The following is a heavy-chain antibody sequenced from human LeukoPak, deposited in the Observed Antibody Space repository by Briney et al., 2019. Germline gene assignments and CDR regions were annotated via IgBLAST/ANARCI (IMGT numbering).Heavy chain of an antibody. V-gene: IGHV7-4-1*02. D-gene: IGHD5-18*01. CDR1: GYTFTTYA. J-gene: IGHJ4*02. CDR3: ARDGYSYGMGNDY. Sequence: ASVKVSCKASGYTFTTYAMNWVRQAPGQVLEWMGWINTNTGNPTYAQGFTGRFVFSLDTPVSTAYLQISSLKAEDTAVYYCARDGYSYGMGNDYWGQGTLVTVSS. CDR2: INTNTGNP.